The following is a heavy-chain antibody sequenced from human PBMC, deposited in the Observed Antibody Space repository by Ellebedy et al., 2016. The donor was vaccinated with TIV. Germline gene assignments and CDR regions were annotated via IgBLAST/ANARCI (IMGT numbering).Heavy chain of an antibody. J-gene: IGHJ4*02. D-gene: IGHD6-19*01. CDR2: IYYSGST. CDR1: GGSISSSSYY. CDR3: ARDGIAVAGYFDY. Sequence: SETLSLTXTVSGGSISSSSYYWGWIRQPPGKGLEWIGSIYYSGSTYYNPSLKSRVTISVDTSKNQFSLKLSSVTAADTAVYYCARDGIAVAGYFDYWGQGTLVTVSS. V-gene: IGHV4-39*07.